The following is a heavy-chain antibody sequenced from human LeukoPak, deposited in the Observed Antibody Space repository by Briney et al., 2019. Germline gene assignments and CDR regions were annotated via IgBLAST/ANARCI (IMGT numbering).Heavy chain of an antibody. CDR3: ARDQAGNYDFWSGYEGFDP. V-gene: IGHV1-2*06. D-gene: IGHD3-3*01. CDR1: GYTFTGYY. CDR2: INPNSGGT. Sequence: ASVEVSCKASGYTFTGYYMRWVRQAPGQGLEWMGRINPNSGGTNYAQKFQGRVTMTRDTSISTAYMELSRLRSDDTAVYYCARDQAGNYDFWSGYEGFDPWGQGTLVTVSS. J-gene: IGHJ5*02.